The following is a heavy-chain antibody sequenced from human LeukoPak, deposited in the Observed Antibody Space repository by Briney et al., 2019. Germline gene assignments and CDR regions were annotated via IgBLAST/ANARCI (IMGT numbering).Heavy chain of an antibody. D-gene: IGHD1-26*01. Sequence: ASVKVSCKASGYTFSVYGITWVRQAPGQGLEWMGLINPSGSSTTYAQRFQGRVTMTRDISTSTDYMELTSLTSDDTAMYYCARDNSVGETAWWFDPWGQGTLVTVSS. J-gene: IGHJ5*02. CDR2: INPSGSST. V-gene: IGHV1-46*01. CDR1: GYTFSVYG. CDR3: ARDNSVGETAWWFDP.